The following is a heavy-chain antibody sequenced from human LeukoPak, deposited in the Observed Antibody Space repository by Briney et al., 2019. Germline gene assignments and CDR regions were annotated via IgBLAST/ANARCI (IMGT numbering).Heavy chain of an antibody. CDR1: GGSISSSSYY. CDR2: IYYSGST. J-gene: IGHJ3*02. CDR3: ARDRRRVKQQLVRGLDAFDI. D-gene: IGHD6-13*01. V-gene: IGHV4-39*07. Sequence: PSETLSLTCTVSGGSISSSSYYWGWIRQPPGKGLEWIGSIYYSGSTYYNPSLKSRVTISVDTSKNQFSLKLSSVTAADTAVYYCARDRRRVKQQLVRGLDAFDIWGQGTMVTVSS.